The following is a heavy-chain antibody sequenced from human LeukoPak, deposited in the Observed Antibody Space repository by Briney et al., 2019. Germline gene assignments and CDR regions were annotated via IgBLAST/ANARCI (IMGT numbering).Heavy chain of an antibody. CDR3: AEKEHQVSMDF. CDR1: GSAVTVNS. Sequence: GASVNLSCNSPGSAVTVNSNHWGRHAPGQGPEWMGWINPNSGDTTSAQNFQERVTTTRDTSIRTVDMWLIRLRTADTAAYYCAEKEHQVSMDFWGRGTTVTVSS. CDR2: INPNSGDT. V-gene: IGHV1-2*02. D-gene: IGHD2-21*01. J-gene: IGHJ6*02.